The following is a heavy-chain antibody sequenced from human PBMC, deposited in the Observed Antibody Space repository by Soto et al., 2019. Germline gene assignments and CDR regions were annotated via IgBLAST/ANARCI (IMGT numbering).Heavy chain of an antibody. J-gene: IGHJ4*01. D-gene: IGHD6-13*01. V-gene: IGHV4-39*01. CDR3: VRHTHGTWYSDY. Sequence: QLQLQESGPGLVKPSETLSLTCTVSGGSVSSPSYYWGWIRQSPGKGLEWIASIYYAGSTNYNSSLKSRVIISIDTSKDQFSLRLSSVTAADTSVYYCVRHTHGTWYSDYWGQGTLVTVSS. CDR1: GGSVSSPSYY. CDR2: IYYAGST.